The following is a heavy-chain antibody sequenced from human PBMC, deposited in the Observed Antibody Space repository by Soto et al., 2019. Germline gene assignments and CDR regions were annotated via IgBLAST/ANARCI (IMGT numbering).Heavy chain of an antibody. V-gene: IGHV3-23*01. CDR1: GFTFSSYA. Sequence: GGSLRLSCAASGFTFSSYAMSWVRQAPGKGLEWVSAISGSGGSTYYADSVKGRFTISRDNSKNTLYLQMNSLRAEDTAVYFCAKLDGGYGPSEYFQHWGQGTLVTVSS. D-gene: IGHD5-18*01. J-gene: IGHJ1*01. CDR2: ISGSGGST. CDR3: AKLDGGYGPSEYFQH.